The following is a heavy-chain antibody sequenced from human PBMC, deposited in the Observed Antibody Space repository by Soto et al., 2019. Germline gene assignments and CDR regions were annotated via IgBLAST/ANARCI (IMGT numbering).Heavy chain of an antibody. CDR3: ARASGTFDY. CDR2: IWSDGSNK. D-gene: IGHD1-7*01. J-gene: IGHJ4*02. V-gene: IGHV3-33*01. Sequence: QVQLVESGGGLVQPGRSLRLSCAASGFTFSNYCIHWVRQAPGKGLEWVAVIWSDGSNKYYVDYVKGRFTIYRDNYKNKLYMKMNRLRVADMAVYYCARASGTFDYWGQGTLVTVSS. CDR1: GFTFSNYC.